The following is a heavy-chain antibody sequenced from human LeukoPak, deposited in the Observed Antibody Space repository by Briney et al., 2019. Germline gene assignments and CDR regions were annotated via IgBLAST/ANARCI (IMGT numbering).Heavy chain of an antibody. J-gene: IGHJ4*02. V-gene: IGHV3-64*01. CDR3: ARATSAMIVVVILDY. CDR2: ISSNGGST. Sequence: GGSLRLSCAASGFTSSSYAMHWVRQAPGKGLEYVSAISSNGGSTYYANSVKGRFTISRDNSKNTLYLQMGSLRAEDMAVYYCARATSAMIVVVILDYWGQGTLVTVSS. CDR1: GFTSSSYA. D-gene: IGHD3-22*01.